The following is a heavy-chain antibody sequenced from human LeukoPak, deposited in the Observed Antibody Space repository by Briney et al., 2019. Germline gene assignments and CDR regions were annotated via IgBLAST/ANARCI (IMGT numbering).Heavy chain of an antibody. CDR1: GFTFSSYA. CDR2: IKNDGSEK. Sequence: GGSLRLSCAASGFTFSSYAMSWVRQAPGKGLEWVASIKNDGSEKYYVDSVRGRYTISRDNTKSSLYLQMSSLRAEDTAVYYCATDRGWRTSGYYLYYFEYWGQGTLVTFSS. D-gene: IGHD3-3*01. V-gene: IGHV3-7*01. CDR3: ATDRGWRTSGYYLYYFEY. J-gene: IGHJ4*02.